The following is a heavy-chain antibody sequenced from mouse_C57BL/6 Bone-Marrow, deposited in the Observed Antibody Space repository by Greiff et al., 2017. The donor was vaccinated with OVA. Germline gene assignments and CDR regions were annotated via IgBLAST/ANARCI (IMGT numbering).Heavy chain of an antibody. J-gene: IGHJ2*01. Sequence: EVKLLQSGAELVRPGASVKLSCTASGFNIKDDYMHWVKQRPEQGLEWIGWIDPENGDTEYASKFQGKATITADTSSNTAYLQLSSLTSEDTAVYYCTKGSRQLLFDYWGQGTTLTVSS. CDR2: IDPENGDT. CDR1: GFNIKDDY. CDR3: TKGSRQLLFDY. D-gene: IGHD3-2*01. V-gene: IGHV14-4*01.